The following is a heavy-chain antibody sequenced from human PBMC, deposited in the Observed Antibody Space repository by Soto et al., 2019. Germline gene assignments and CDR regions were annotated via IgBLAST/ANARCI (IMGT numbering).Heavy chain of an antibody. V-gene: IGHV3-30-3*01. CDR3: ARDYSSSSGIPNWFDP. D-gene: IGHD6-19*01. Sequence: PGGSLILSCAASGFTFSSYAMHWVRQAPGKGLEWVAVISYDGSNKYYADSVKGRFTISRDNSKNTLYLQMNSLRAEDTAVYYCARDYSSSSGIPNWFDPWGQGTLVTSPQ. J-gene: IGHJ5*02. CDR2: ISYDGSNK. CDR1: GFTFSSYA.